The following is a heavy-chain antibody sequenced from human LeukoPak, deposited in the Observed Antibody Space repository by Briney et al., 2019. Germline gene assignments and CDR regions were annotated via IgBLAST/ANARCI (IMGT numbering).Heavy chain of an antibody. Sequence: GGSLRLSCAASGFTFNHYWMSWVRQAPGKGLEWVANIKPDGSEKYYVESVKGRFANSRDNAKNSLNLQMRSLRVEGTAVYYCARVGKEGISHHMDVWGKGTTVTVSS. CDR2: IKPDGSEK. V-gene: IGHV3-7*01. CDR1: GFTFNHYW. CDR3: ARVGKEGISHHMDV. D-gene: IGHD3-3*02. J-gene: IGHJ6*04.